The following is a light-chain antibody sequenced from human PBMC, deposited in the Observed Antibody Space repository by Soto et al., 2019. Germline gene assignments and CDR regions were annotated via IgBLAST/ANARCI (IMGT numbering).Light chain of an antibody. Sequence: QSVLTQPASVSGSPGQSITISCTGTSSDIGSCDLVSWYQQHPGTAPKLIIYEVTKRPSGVSTRFSGSKSGNTASLTISGLQAVDEADYYCCSFADFTYVFGTGTKVTVL. CDR2: EVT. CDR3: CSFADFTYV. V-gene: IGLV2-23*02. CDR1: SSDIGSCDL. J-gene: IGLJ1*01.